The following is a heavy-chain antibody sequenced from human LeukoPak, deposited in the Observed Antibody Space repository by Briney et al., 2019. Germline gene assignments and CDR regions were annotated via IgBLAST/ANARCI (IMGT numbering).Heavy chain of an antibody. CDR3: TTQRPYFDILT. CDR2: IYYSGST. CDR1: GGSISSSSYY. D-gene: IGHD3-9*01. Sequence: SETLSLTCTVSGGSISSSSYYWGWVRQPPGKGLEWIGSIYYSGSTYYNPSLKSRVTISVDTSKNQFSLKLSSVTAADTAVYYCTTQRPYFDILTWGQGTLVTVSS. J-gene: IGHJ4*02. V-gene: IGHV4-39*01.